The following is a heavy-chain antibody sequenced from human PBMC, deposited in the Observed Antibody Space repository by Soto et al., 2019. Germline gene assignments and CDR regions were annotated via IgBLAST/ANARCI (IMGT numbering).Heavy chain of an antibody. Sequence: GESLKISCKGSGYSFTSYWIGWVRQMPGKGLEWMGIIYPGDSDTRYSPSFQGQVTISADKSISTAYLQWSSLKASDTAMYYCAMVATRDYYYCDYMAVWGQGTTVTGSS. CDR3: AMVATRDYYYCDYMAV. J-gene: IGHJ6*03. D-gene: IGHD5-12*01. CDR1: GYSFTSYW. CDR2: IYPGDSDT. V-gene: IGHV5-51*01.